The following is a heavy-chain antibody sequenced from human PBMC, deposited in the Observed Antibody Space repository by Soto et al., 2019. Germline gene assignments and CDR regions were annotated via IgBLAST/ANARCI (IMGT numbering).Heavy chain of an antibody. CDR3: ARDLGYKSGSYGWFDP. Sequence: KQSQTLSLTCTVSGGSISSYYWSWIRQPAGKGLEWIGRIYTSGSTNYNPSLKSRVTMSVDTSKNQFSLKLSSVTAADTAVYYCARDLGYKSGSYGWFDPWGQGTLVTVSS. CDR1: GGSISSYY. CDR2: IYTSGST. J-gene: IGHJ5*02. V-gene: IGHV4-4*07. D-gene: IGHD1-26*01.